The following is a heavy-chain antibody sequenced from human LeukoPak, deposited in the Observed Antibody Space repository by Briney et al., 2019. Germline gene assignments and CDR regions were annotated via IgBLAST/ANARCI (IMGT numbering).Heavy chain of an antibody. V-gene: IGHV3-30*18. D-gene: IGHD5-24*01. CDR2: ISYDGSDK. J-gene: IGHJ4*02. CDR1: GFTFGSYG. Sequence: GGSLRLSCAASGFTFGSYGMHWVRQAPGKGLEWVAVISYDGSDKYYADSVKGRFTISRDNSKNTLYLQMNSLRVEDTAVFYCAKDTDGYNKDWGQGTLVTVSS. CDR3: AKDTDGYNKD.